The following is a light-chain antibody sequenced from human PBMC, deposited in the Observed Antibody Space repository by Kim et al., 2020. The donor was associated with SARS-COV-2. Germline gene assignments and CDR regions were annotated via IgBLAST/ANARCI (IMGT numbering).Light chain of an antibody. J-gene: IGKJ5*01. CDR1: QSVSSY. V-gene: IGKV3-11*01. Sequence: ETVLTQSPATLSLSPGERATLSCRASQSVSSYLAWYQQKPGRAPRLLIYDTSKRATGIPARFSGSGSGTDFSLTISSLEPEDFAVYYCQKSDNGPVTFGQGTRLEIK. CDR3: QKSDNGPVT. CDR2: DTS.